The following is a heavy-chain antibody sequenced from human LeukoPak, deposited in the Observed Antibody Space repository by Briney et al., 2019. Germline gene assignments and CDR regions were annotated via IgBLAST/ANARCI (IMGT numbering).Heavy chain of an antibody. CDR3: AGGVLPYYFDY. CDR2: ISGSGGST. J-gene: IGHJ4*02. V-gene: IGHV3-23*01. CDR1: GFTFSSYA. Sequence: GGSLRLSCAASGFTFSSYAMSWVRQAPGKGLEWVSAISGSGGSTYYADSVKGRLTISRDNSKNTLYLHMDSLRAEDTAVYYCAGGVLPYYFDYWGQGTLVTVSS.